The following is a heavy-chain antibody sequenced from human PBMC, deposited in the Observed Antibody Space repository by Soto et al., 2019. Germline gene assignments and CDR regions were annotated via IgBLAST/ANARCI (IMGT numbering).Heavy chain of an antibody. V-gene: IGHV1-8*01. Sequence: QVQLVQSGAEVKKPGASVKVSCKASGYTFTSYDINWVRQATGQGLEWMGWMNPNSGNTGYAQKFQGRVTMTRNTSISTAYMELSSLRSEDTAVYYCARRGYSSSWYFRYGMDVWGQGTTVTVSS. CDR1: GYTFTSYD. D-gene: IGHD6-13*01. CDR3: ARRGYSSSWYFRYGMDV. J-gene: IGHJ6*02. CDR2: MNPNSGNT.